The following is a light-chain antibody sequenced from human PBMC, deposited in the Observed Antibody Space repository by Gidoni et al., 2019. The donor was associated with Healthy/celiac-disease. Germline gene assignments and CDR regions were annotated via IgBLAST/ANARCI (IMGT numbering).Light chain of an antibody. V-gene: IGKV1-33*01. J-gene: IGKJ4*01. Sequence: DLQMTQSPPSLSASVGARVTITCQASQDISNYLNWYQQKPGKAPKLLIYDASNLETGVPSRFSGSGSGTDFTLTISSLQPEDIATYYCQQYDNLPLTFGGGTKVEIK. CDR2: DAS. CDR1: QDISNY. CDR3: QQYDNLPLT.